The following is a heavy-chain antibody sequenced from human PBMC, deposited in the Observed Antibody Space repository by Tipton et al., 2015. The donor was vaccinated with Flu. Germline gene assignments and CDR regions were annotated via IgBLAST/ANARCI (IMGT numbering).Heavy chain of an antibody. D-gene: IGHD3-10*02. CDR3: ARLSFYDVDLKNFYFED. V-gene: IGHV4-39*02. J-gene: IGHJ4*02. Sequence: WVRQAPGKGLEWIGGLSYSGSTYYNPSLRSRVVISVDTSKNHFSLKLTSVTVADTAIYYCARLSFYDVDLKNFYFEDWGQGTLVTVSS. CDR2: LSYSGST.